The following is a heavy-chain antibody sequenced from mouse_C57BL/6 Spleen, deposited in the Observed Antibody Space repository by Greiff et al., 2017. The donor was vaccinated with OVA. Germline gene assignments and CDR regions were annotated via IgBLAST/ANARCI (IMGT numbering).Heavy chain of an antibody. V-gene: IGHV1-22*01. CDR3: ARDDYDVGWYFEV. D-gene: IGHD2-4*01. J-gene: IGHJ1*03. Sequence: EVKLMESGPELVKPGASVKMSCKASGYTFTDYNMHWVKQSPGKSLEWIGYINPNNGGTSYNQKFKGKATLTVNKSSRTAYMGLRSVASEDSAVDYCARDDYDVGWYFEVWGTGTTVTVSS. CDR2: INPNNGGT. CDR1: GYTFTDYN.